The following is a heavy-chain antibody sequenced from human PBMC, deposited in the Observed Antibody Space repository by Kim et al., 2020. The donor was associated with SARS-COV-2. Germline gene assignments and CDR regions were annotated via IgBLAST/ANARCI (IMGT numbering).Heavy chain of an antibody. J-gene: IGHJ3*02. V-gene: IGHV2-5*01. CDR3: ARTLELANAFDI. D-gene: IGHD1-26*01. Sequence: RYSPSLKSRLTTTKDTSKNQVVLTMTNMDPVDTATYYCARTLELANAFDIWGQGTMVTVSS.